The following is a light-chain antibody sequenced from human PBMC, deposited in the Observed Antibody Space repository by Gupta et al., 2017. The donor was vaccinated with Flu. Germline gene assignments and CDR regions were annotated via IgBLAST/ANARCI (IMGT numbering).Light chain of an antibody. J-gene: IGLJ1*01. CDR2: EVN. CDR1: IRAVGYYNY. CDR3: SSYTSSSSLYV. Sequence: QSALTQPASVPGSPVPSITTSVTGTIRAVGYYNYVYWDQHHPGKAPKLMIFEVNNRPSGVSNRFSGSKSGTTASVTISGLQAEEEADYYCSSYTSSSSLYVFGTGTKVTVL. V-gene: IGLV2-14*01.